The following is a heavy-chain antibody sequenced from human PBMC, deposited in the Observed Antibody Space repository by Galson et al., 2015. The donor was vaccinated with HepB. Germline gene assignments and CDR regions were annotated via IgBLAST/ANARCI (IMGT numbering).Heavy chain of an antibody. CDR2: INTNTGNP. CDR3: ARDRGPRAKYNWFDP. J-gene: IGHJ5*02. CDR1: GYPFIVNS. Sequence: SVKVSCKASGYPFIVNSMNWVRQAPGQGLEWMGWINTNTGNPTYAQGFTERFVFSLDISVSTAYLQISSLKAEDTAVYYCARDRGPRAKYNWFDPWGQGTLVTVSS. V-gene: IGHV7-4-1*02. D-gene: IGHD3-10*01.